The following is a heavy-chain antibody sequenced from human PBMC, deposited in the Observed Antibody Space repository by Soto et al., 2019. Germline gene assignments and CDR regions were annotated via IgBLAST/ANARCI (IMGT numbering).Heavy chain of an antibody. Sequence: SETLSLTCTVSGGSISSSSYYWGWIRQPPGKGLEWIGNVYYGGSTYYNPSLKSRVTISVETSKSQFSLKLSSVTAADTAVYYCAGGDYYHSSGYSFYYYTMDVWGQGTTVTV. D-gene: IGHD3-22*01. CDR1: GGSISSSSYY. CDR3: AGGDYYHSSGYSFYYYTMDV. V-gene: IGHV4-39*01. J-gene: IGHJ6*02. CDR2: VYYGGST.